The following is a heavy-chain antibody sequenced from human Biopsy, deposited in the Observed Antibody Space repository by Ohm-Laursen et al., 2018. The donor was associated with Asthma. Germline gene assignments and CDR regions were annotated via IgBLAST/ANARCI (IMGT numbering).Heavy chain of an antibody. D-gene: IGHD6-19*01. J-gene: IGHJ4*02. CDR2: ITGSGGTT. CDR3: AKDFRGRAVAGDRGFDY. Sequence: SLRLSCAASGFMFRSFGMHWVRQAPGKGLERVSAITGSGGTTYYADSVRGRFTISRDNYKSTLFLQMDSLSAEDTAVYDCAKDFRGRAVAGDRGFDYWSQGTLVTVSS. V-gene: IGHV3-23*01. CDR1: GFMFRSFG.